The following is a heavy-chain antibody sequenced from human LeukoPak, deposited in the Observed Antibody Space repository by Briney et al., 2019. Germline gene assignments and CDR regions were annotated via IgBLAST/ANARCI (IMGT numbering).Heavy chain of an antibody. D-gene: IGHD6-13*01. CDR3: AKASSSPGYFDY. J-gene: IGHJ4*02. Sequence: GGSLRLSCSASGFTFSSYAMSWVRQAPGKGLEWVSAISGSGGSTYYADSVKGRFTISRDNSKNTLYLQMNSLRAEDTAVYYCAKASSSPGYFDYWGQGTLVTVSS. V-gene: IGHV3-23*01. CDR2: ISGSGGST. CDR1: GFTFSSYA.